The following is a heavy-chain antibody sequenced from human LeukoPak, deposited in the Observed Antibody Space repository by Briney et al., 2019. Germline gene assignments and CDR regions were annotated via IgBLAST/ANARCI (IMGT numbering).Heavy chain of an antibody. CDR2: IYYSGST. CDR3: ARDTRGVRGVNRGYNWFDP. J-gene: IGHJ5*02. V-gene: IGHV4-59*12. CDR1: GGSISSYY. Sequence: SETLSLTCTVSGGSISSYYWSWIRQPPGKGLEWIGYIYYSGSTNYNPSLKSRVTMSVDTSKNQFSLKLSSVTAADTAVYYCARDTRGVRGVNRGYNWFDPWGQGTLVTVSS. D-gene: IGHD3-10*01.